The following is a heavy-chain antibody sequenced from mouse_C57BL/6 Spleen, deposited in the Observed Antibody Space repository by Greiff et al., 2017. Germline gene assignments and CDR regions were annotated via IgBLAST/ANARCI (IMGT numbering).Heavy chain of an antibody. CDR3: TSGPITTVVGDWYFDV. Sequence: VQLQQSGAELVRPGASVKLSCTASGFNIKDYYMHWVKQRPEPGLEWIGRIDPEDGDTEYAPKFQGKATMTADTSSNTAYLQLSSLTSEDTAVYYCTSGPITTVVGDWYFDVWGTGTTVTVSS. CDR1: GFNIKDYY. CDR2: IDPEDGDT. V-gene: IGHV14-1*01. D-gene: IGHD1-1*01. J-gene: IGHJ1*03.